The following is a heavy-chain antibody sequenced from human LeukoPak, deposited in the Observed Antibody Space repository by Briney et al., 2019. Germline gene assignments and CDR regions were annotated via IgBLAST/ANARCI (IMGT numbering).Heavy chain of an antibody. CDR3: ARDGMVRGVIIAYYYYMDV. V-gene: IGHV3-11*01. CDR2: ISSSGSTI. J-gene: IGHJ6*03. D-gene: IGHD3-10*01. Sequence: GGSLRLSCAASGFTFSDYYMSWIRQAPGKGLEWVSYISSSGSTIYYADSVKGRFTISRDNAKNSLYLQMNSLRDEDTAVYYCARDGMVRGVIIAYYYYMDVWGKGTTVTISS. CDR1: GFTFSDYY.